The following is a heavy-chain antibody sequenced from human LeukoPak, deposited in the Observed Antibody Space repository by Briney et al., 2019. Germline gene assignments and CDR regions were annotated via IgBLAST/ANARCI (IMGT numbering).Heavy chain of an antibody. J-gene: IGHJ6*03. CDR2: ISAYNGNT. V-gene: IGHV1-18*01. CDR3: AREDSSSSPYYYYYMDV. CDR1: GYTFTSYG. D-gene: IGHD6-6*01. Sequence: ASVKVSCKASGYTFTSYGISWVRQAPGQGLEWMGWISAYNGNTNYAQKLQGRVTMTTDTSTSTAYMELRSPRSDDTAVYYCAREDSSSSPYYYYYMDVWGKGTTVTVSS.